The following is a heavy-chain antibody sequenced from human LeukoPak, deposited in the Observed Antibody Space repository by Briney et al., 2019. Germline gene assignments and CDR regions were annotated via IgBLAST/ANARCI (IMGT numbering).Heavy chain of an antibody. Sequence: ASVKVSCKASGYTFTSYGISWVRQAPGQGLEWMGWISAYNGNTNYAQKLQGRVTMTTDTSTSTAYMELRSLISNDTAVYYCARYYYDSSGYQGGPDYWGQGTLVTVSS. CDR1: GYTFTSYG. D-gene: IGHD3-22*01. J-gene: IGHJ4*02. CDR3: ARYYYDSSGYQGGPDY. V-gene: IGHV1-18*01. CDR2: ISAYNGNT.